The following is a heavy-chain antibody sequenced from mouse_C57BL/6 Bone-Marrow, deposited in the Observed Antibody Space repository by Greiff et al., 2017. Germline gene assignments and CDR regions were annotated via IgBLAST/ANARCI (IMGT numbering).Heavy chain of an antibody. D-gene: IGHD2-1*01. CDR2: IYPRSGNT. Sequence: VQLKESGAELARPGASVKLSCKASGYTFTSYGISWVKQRTGQGLEWIGEIYPRSGNTYYNEKFKGKATLTADKSSSTAYMELRSLTSEDSAVYFCARNYYGNRYAMDYWGQGTSVTVSS. CDR1: GYTFTSYG. J-gene: IGHJ4*01. V-gene: IGHV1-81*01. CDR3: ARNYYGNRYAMDY.